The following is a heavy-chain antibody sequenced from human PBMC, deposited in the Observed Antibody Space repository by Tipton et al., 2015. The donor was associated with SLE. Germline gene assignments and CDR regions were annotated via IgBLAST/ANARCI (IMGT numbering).Heavy chain of an antibody. CDR1: GVSASSYY. V-gene: IGHV4-4*08. J-gene: IGHJ4*02. CDR2: IYISGST. Sequence: TLSLTCTVSGVSASSYYWTWIRQPPGKGLEWIGYIYISGSTNSNPSLKSRVTISVDTSKNQFSLELRSVTAADTAVYYCVRINSGASRLFDYWGQGMLVAVSS. CDR3: VRINSGASRLFDY. D-gene: IGHD1-26*01.